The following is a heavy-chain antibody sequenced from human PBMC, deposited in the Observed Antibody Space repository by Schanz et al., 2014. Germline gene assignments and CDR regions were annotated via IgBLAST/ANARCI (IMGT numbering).Heavy chain of an antibody. CDR2: IKKDGSEK. V-gene: IGHV3-7*01. CDR3: VRVSFADPRLYRGMDRDIDY. D-gene: IGHD5-18*01. CDR1: GFTFSGFW. Sequence: EVQLAESGGGLVQPGGSLRLSCAASGFTFSGFWMTWVRQAPGKGLEWVANIKKDGSEKYYVDSVKGRFTISRDNAKNSLFLQMNSLRAEDTAVYYCVRVSFADPRLYRGMDRDIDYWGQGTLVTVSS. J-gene: IGHJ4*02.